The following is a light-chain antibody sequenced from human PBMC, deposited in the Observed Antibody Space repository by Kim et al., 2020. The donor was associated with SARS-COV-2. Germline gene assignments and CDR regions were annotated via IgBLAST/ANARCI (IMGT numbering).Light chain of an antibody. J-gene: IGKJ1*01. CDR1: QSIVTW. CDR2: KAS. V-gene: IGKV1-5*03. CDR3: KQYNNRGT. Sequence: DIQMTQSPSTLSASVGDRVTVTCRASQSIVTWLAWYQQKPGKAPKLLIYKASTLAIGVPSRFSGSGSGTEFTLTISSLQPDDFATYCCKQYNNRGTFGQGTKVDIK.